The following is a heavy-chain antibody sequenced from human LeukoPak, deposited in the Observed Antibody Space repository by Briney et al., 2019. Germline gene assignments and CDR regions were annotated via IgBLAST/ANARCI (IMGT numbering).Heavy chain of an antibody. CDR3: AKDRFDSSSSKSQFQH. Sequence: GGSLRLSCAASGFTFDDYAMHWVRQAPGKGLEWVSGISWNSGSIGFADSVKGRFTISRDNAKNSLYLQMNSLRAEDTALYYCAKDRFDSSSSKSQFQHWGQGTLVTVSS. CDR1: GFTFDDYA. V-gene: IGHV3-9*01. CDR2: ISWNSGSI. J-gene: IGHJ1*01. D-gene: IGHD6-13*01.